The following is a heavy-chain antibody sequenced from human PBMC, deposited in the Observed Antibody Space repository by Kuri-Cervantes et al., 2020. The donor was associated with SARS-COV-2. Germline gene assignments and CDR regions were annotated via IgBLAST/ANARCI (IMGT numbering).Heavy chain of an antibody. CDR1: GFTSSSYW. CDR2: INSDGSST. Sequence: GESLKISCAASGFTSSSYWMHWVRQAPGKGLVWVSRINSDGSSTSYADSVKGRFTISRDNAKNTLYLQMNRLRAEDTAVYYCARDRSSRQWLANDAFDIWGQGTMVTVSS. CDR3: ARDRSSRQWLANDAFDI. D-gene: IGHD6-19*01. V-gene: IGHV3-74*01. J-gene: IGHJ3*02.